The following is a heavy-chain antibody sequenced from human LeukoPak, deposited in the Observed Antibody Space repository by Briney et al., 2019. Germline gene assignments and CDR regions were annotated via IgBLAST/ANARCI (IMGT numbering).Heavy chain of an antibody. Sequence: SETLSLTCTVSGASISSDYWTWIRQPPGMGLEWIGYIYYSGSTNYNPSLKSRVTMSVDTSRNQFSLEVPSVTAADSAVYYCARYLRQPGTFYLDHWGQGTLSPSPQ. CDR3: ARYLRQPGTFYLDH. CDR1: GASISSDY. J-gene: IGHJ4*02. CDR2: IYYSGST. D-gene: IGHD3-16*01. V-gene: IGHV4-59*01.